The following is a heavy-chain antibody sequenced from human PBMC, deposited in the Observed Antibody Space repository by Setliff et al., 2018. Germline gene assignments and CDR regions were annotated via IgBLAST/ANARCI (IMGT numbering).Heavy chain of an antibody. CDR3: ARVLFHCSSTSCYLDAFDI. V-gene: IGHV1-18*01. D-gene: IGHD2-2*01. CDR1: GYTFNSYG. Sequence: ASVKVSCKASGYTFNSYGISWVRQAPGQGLEWMGWISAYNGNTNYAQKLQGRVTMTTDTSTSTAYMELRSLRSDDTAVYYCARVLFHCSSTSCYLDAFDIWGQGTMVTVSS. CDR2: ISAYNGNT. J-gene: IGHJ3*02.